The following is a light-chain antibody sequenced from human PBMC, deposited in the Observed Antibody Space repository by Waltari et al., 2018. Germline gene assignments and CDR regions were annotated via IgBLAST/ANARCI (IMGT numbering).Light chain of an antibody. J-gene: IGKJ4*01. CDR2: DAS. CDR1: QDISNN. CDR3: DEYDYLPVT. V-gene: IGKV1-33*01. Sequence: DFQMTQSPSSLSASVGDRVTITCQASQDISNNLNWYQQKPGQAPKLLIFDASNLEVGVPSRFSGSGSGTYFSLTISSLQPEDTATYYCDEYDYLPVTFGGGTKVEIK.